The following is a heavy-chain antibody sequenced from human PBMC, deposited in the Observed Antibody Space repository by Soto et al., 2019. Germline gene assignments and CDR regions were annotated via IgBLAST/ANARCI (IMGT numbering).Heavy chain of an antibody. CDR2: ISYDGSNK. CDR1: GFTFSSYA. V-gene: IGHV3-30-3*01. Sequence: QVQLVESGGGVVQPGRSLRLSCAASGFTFSSYAMHWVRQAPGKGLEWVAVISYDGSNKYYADSVKGRFTISRDNSKNTLYLQMNSLRAEDTAVYYCARDEDIVVVPAAYPPLGMDVWGQGTTVTVSS. J-gene: IGHJ6*02. D-gene: IGHD2-2*01. CDR3: ARDEDIVVVPAAYPPLGMDV.